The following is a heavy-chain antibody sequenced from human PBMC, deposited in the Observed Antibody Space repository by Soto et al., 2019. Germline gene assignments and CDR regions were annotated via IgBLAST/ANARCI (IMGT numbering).Heavy chain of an antibody. Sequence: LSLTCAASGFTFSSYWMSWVRQAPGKGLEWVANIKQDGSEKYYVDSVKGRFTISRDNAKNSLYLQMNSLRAEDTAVYYCARGRYCSGGSCYFGFDYWGQGTLVTVSS. CDR2: IKQDGSEK. CDR1: GFTFSSYW. D-gene: IGHD2-15*01. CDR3: ARGRYCSGGSCYFGFDY. J-gene: IGHJ4*02. V-gene: IGHV3-7*01.